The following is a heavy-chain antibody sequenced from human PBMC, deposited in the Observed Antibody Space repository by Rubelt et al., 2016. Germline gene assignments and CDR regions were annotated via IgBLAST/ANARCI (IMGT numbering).Heavy chain of an antibody. J-gene: IGHJ4*02. CDR1: GGSFSNYY. V-gene: IGHV4-34*01. D-gene: IGHD4-17*01. CDR3: ARADYGDTCRY. CDR2: ITHSGST. Sequence: QVQLQQWGAGLLKPSETLSLTCAVYGGSFSNYYWNWIRQLPGKGLEWIGEITHSGSTNYNTSLKSRVTMAVDTSHNQFSLTMKSVTAADTAVYYCARADYGDTCRYWGQGTLVTVSS.